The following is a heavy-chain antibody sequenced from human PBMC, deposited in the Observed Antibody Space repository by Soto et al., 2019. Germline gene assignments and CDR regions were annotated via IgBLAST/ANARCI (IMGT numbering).Heavy chain of an antibody. J-gene: IGHJ6*02. V-gene: IGHV4-4*02. CDR3: ASVRGGYYSAMDV. Sequence: QVQLQESGPGLVKPSGTLSLTCAVSGGSISSSNWWSWVRQPPGKGLEWIGEIYHSGSTNYNPSLRCRVPLLVAKSKNQFSLKLSSVTAADTAVYYCASVRGGYYSAMDVWGQGTTVTVSS. D-gene: IGHD3-10*02. CDR2: IYHSGST. CDR1: GGSISSSNW.